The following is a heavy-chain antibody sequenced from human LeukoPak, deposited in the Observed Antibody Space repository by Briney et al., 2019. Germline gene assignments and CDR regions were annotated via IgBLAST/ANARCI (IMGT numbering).Heavy chain of an antibody. CDR1: GVSISTYY. CDR3: ATGIAAASNWFDP. CDR2: IYYSGST. J-gene: IGHJ5*02. Sequence: SETLSLTCTVSGVSISTYYWTWIHQPPGKGLEWLGYIYYSGSTNYNPSLKSRVTISVDTSKNQFSLRLTSVTAADTAVYYCATGIAAASNWFDPWGQGTLVTVSS. D-gene: IGHD6-13*01. V-gene: IGHV4-59*01.